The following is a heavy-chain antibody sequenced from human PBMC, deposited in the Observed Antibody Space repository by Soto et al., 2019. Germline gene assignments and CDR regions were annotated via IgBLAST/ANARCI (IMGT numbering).Heavy chain of an antibody. Sequence: PGESLKISCEGSGYNFSNYYISWVRHLPGKGLEWMGRVDPSDSYTNYSPSFEGHVSISADMSITTAFLTLRSLKASDSGMYYCATLKWDYGDYDRWCQGTLVTVSS. V-gene: IGHV5-10-1*01. J-gene: IGHJ5*02. CDR1: GYNFSNYY. D-gene: IGHD4-17*01. CDR2: VDPSDSYT. CDR3: ATLKWDYGDYDR.